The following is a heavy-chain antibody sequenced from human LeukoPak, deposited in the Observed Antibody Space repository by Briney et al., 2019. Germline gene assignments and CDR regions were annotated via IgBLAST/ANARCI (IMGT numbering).Heavy chain of an antibody. V-gene: IGHV3-7*01. CDR1: GFTFSSYW. Sequence: GGSLRLSCAASGFTFSSYWMSWVRQAPGKGLEWVANIKQDGSEKYYVDSAKGRFTISRDNAKNSLYLQMNSLRAEDTAVYYCARAIVVPAAILYYFDYWGQGTLVTVSS. CDR2: IKQDGSEK. D-gene: IGHD2-2*01. J-gene: IGHJ4*02. CDR3: ARAIVVPAAILYYFDY.